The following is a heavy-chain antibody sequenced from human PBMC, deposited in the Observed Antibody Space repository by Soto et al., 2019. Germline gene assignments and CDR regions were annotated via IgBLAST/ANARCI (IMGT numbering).Heavy chain of an antibody. D-gene: IGHD3-3*01. V-gene: IGHV1-3*01. CDR3: AKPSSSLEWPPFDP. CDR1: GYTFTSYA. CDR2: INAGNGNT. J-gene: IGHJ5*02. Sequence: ASVKVSCKASGYTFTSYAMHWVRQAPGQRLEWMGWINAGNGNTKYSQKFQGRVTITRDTSASTAYMELSSLRPEDSAIYYCAKPSSSLEWPPFDPWGQGTLVTVSS.